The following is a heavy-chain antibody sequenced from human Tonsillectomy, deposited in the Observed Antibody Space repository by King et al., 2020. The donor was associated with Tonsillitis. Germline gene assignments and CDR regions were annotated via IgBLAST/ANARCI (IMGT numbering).Heavy chain of an antibody. CDR1: GFPFSSYE. J-gene: IGHJ4*02. CDR3: ATKGGLYSGSYYFDY. CDR2: ITSSGSTI. V-gene: IGHV3-48*03. Sequence: VQLVESGGGLVQPGGSLRLSCAASGFPFSSYEMNWVRQAPGKGLEWVSYITSSGSTIYYADSVKGRFTISRDNAKNSLYLQMNSLRAEDTAVYYCATKGGLYSGSYYFDYWGQGTLVTVSS. D-gene: IGHD1-26*01.